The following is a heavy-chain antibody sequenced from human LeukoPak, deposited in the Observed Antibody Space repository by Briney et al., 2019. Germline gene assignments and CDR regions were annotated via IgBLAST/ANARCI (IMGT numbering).Heavy chain of an antibody. CDR3: AKLAVAVSAFDI. J-gene: IGHJ3*02. V-gene: IGHV3-23*01. CDR2: ISGSGGST. D-gene: IGHD6-19*01. Sequence: GGSLRLSCAASGFTFSSDEMNWVRQAPGKGLEWVSAISGSGGSTYYADSVKGRFTISRDNSKNTLYLQMNSLRAEDTAVYYCAKLAVAVSAFDIWGQGTMVTVSS. CDR1: GFTFSSDE.